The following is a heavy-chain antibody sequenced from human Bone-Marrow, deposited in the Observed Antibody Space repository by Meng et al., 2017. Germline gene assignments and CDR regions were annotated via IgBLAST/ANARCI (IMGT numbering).Heavy chain of an antibody. J-gene: IGHJ6*02. CDR3: ARDQEVLLWFGELLVRSDYYYGMDV. V-gene: IGHV3-21*01. CDR2: ISSSSSYI. Sequence: GGSLRLSCAVSGFTLSSYSMNWVRQAPGKGLEWVSSISSSSSYIYYADSVKGRFTISRDNARNSLYLQMNSLRAEDTAVYYCARDQEVLLWFGELLVRSDYYYGMDVWGQGTTVTVSS. D-gene: IGHD3-10*01. CDR1: GFTLSSYS.